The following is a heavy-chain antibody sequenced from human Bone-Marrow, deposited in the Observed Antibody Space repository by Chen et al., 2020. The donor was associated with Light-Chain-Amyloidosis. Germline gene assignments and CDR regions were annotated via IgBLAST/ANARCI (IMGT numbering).Heavy chain of an antibody. CDR3: ARDRGRFSYNRGGLDS. CDR1: GFTLNTSW. D-gene: IGHD3-10*01. Sequence: EVQLVESGGALVQPGGPLRLSCAASGFTLNTSWMHWVRQPPGGGLVWVARMPTDVTKTVYADSVKGRFTVSRDDAKNTLYLEMNSLRVEDTGLYFCARDRGRFSYNRGGLDSWGQGTLVTVSS. V-gene: IGHV3-74*01. CDR2: MPTDVTKT. J-gene: IGHJ4*02.